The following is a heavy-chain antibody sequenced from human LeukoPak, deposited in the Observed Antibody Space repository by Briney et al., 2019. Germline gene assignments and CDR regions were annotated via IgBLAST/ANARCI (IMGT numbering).Heavy chain of an antibody. CDR3: ARADRLHGGPYLIGP. J-gene: IGHJ5*02. CDR1: GYCFTVYY. Sequence: ASVRVSCKTSGYCFTVYYMHWVRQAPGQGLEWMGWINPNSGGTNSAQNFQSRVTLTRDTSLTTVYMEVNRLTSDDTAIYYCARADRLHGGPYLIGPWGQGTLVTVSS. CDR2: INPNSGGT. V-gene: IGHV1-2*02. D-gene: IGHD3-16*01.